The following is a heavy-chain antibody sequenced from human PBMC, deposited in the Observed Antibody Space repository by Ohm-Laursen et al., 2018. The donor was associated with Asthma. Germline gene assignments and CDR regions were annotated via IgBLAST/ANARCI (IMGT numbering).Heavy chain of an antibody. CDR2: IGAYNGDT. CDR1: GYTFSSYG. Sequence: ASVKVSCKSSGYTFSSYGISWVRQAPGQGLEWMGWIGAYNGDTNYAQRLQGRITLTTDTSTSTAYMELRSLRSDDTAVYYCTRDIGYGDDTFDYWGQGTLVTVSS. CDR3: TRDIGYGDDTFDY. D-gene: IGHD4-17*01. J-gene: IGHJ4*02. V-gene: IGHV1-18*01.